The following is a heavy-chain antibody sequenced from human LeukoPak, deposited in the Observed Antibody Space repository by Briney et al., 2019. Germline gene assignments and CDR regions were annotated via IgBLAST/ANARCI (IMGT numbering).Heavy chain of an antibody. CDR3: AKCSANYYNDAFDI. CDR1: GFSFSNYA. J-gene: IGHJ3*02. CDR2: ISGGGAKT. V-gene: IGHV3-23*01. D-gene: IGHD3-10*02. Sequence: QPGGPLRLSCAASGFSFSNYAMNWVRQAPGRGLEWVSYISGGGAKTRYADSVKGRFTISRDNPENTLYLHMNSLRAEDTAIYYCAKCSANYYNDAFDIWGQGTMVTVSS.